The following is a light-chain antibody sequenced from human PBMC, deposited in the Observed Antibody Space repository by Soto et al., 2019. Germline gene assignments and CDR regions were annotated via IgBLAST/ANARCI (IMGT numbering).Light chain of an antibody. CDR3: QQYDT. Sequence: IVLTQSPGTLSLSPGERATLSCRASQSVSSSDLAWYQQKPGQAPRLLIYSASSRATGIPDRFSGSGSGTDITLTISRLEPEDFAVYYCQQYDTVGQGTKLEIK. V-gene: IGKV3-20*01. CDR2: SAS. CDR1: QSVSSSD. J-gene: IGKJ2*01.